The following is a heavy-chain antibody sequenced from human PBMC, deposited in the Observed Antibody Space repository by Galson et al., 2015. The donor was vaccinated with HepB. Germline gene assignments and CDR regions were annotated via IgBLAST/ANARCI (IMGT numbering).Heavy chain of an antibody. CDR1: GFTFSSYG. V-gene: IGHV3-33*01. CDR2: IWYDGSNK. CDR3: ARGNGYNFDY. D-gene: IGHD5-24*01. J-gene: IGHJ4*02. Sequence: SLRLSCAASGFTFSSYGMHWVRQAPGKGLEWVADIWYDGSNKYYADSVKGRFTISRDNSKNTLYLQMNSLRAEDTAVYYCARGNGYNFDYWGQGTLVTVSS.